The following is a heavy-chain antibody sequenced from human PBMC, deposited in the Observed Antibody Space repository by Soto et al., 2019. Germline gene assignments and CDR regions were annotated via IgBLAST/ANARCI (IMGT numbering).Heavy chain of an antibody. Sequence: EVQLLESGGGLVQPGGSLRLSCAASGFTFSSYAMTWVRQAPGKGLEWVSAISGSGGSTYYADSVKGRFTISRDNSKNTLYLQMNSLRAEDTAVYYCAKDQDYGDFYNPLDYWGQGTLVTVSS. CDR1: GFTFSSYA. V-gene: IGHV3-23*01. D-gene: IGHD4-17*01. CDR2: ISGSGGST. CDR3: AKDQDYGDFYNPLDY. J-gene: IGHJ4*02.